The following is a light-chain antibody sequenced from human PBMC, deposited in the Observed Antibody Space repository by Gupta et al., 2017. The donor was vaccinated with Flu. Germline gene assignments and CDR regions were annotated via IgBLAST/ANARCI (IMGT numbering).Light chain of an antibody. CDR3: SSYTSSNTFV. CDR2: EVS. CDR1: SSDVGSYNR. V-gene: IGLV2-18*02. Sequence: SALAPPPAVFGFSGPPVNLPCTQTSSDVGSYNRVSWHQHTPGTAPKLMIYEVSNRPSGVPHRFSGSKSGNTASLTISGLQGEDEADYYCSSYTSSNTFVFGGGTKVTVL. J-gene: IGLJ7*01.